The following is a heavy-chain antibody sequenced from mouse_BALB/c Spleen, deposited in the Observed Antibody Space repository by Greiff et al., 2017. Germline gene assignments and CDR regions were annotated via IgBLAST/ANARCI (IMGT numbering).Heavy chain of an antibody. Sequence: DVHLVESGGGLVQPGGSLKLSCAASGFTFSSYTMSWVRQTPEKRLEWVAYISNGGGSTYYPDTVKGRFTISRDNAKNTLYLQMSSLKSEDTAMYYCARQGGYGNYDYYARDYWGKGSTESVSS. CDR2: ISNGGGST. D-gene: IGHD2-1*01. CDR1: GFTFSSYT. CDR3: ARQGGYGNYDYYARDY. J-gene: IGHJ4*01. V-gene: IGHV5-12-2*01.